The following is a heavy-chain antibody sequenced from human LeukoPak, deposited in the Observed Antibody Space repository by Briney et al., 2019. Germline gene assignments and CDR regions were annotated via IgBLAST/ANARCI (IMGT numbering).Heavy chain of an antibody. CDR3: ARDEFSKGHQLVPPGS. J-gene: IGHJ5*02. CDR2: MWNDGSNK. Sequence: TGGSLRLSCVASGFTFSIHGMHWVRQAPGKGLEWVAIMWNDGSNKYHADSVKGRFTISRDNSKNTLYLQMNSLTAEDTAVYYCARDEFSKGHQLVPPGSWGQGTLVTVPS. V-gene: IGHV3-33*01. CDR1: GFTFSIHG. D-gene: IGHD6-13*01.